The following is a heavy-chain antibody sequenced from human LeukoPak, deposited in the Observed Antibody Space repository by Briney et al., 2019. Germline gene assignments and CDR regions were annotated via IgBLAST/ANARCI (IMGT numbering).Heavy chain of an antibody. CDR2: ITRDGSNT. V-gene: IGHV3-74*01. J-gene: IGHJ6*04. CDR1: GFTFSSSW. Sequence: GGSLRLSCAASGFTFSSSWMHWVRQAPGKGLVWVARITRDGSNTTYADSVNRRFTASRDNAKNTLYLQLDRLRDAATAVYYCARAPGYESWGPFWGGMDVWGNGTPVIVSS. CDR3: ARAPGYESWGPFWGGMDV. D-gene: IGHD3-16*01.